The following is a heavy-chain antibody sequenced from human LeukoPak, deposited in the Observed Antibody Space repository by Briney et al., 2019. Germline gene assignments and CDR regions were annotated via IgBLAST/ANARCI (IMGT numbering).Heavy chain of an antibody. CDR3: ARELAAAGTSPYYYYGMDV. CDR1: GHTFTGYY. CDR2: INPNSGGT. V-gene: IGHV1-2*02. D-gene: IGHD6-13*01. Sequence: ASVKVSCKASGHTFTGYYMHWVRQAPGQGLEWMGWINPNSGGTNYAQKFQGRVTMTRDTSISTAYMELSRLRSDDTAVYYCARELAAAGTSPYYYYGMDVWGQGTTVTVSS. J-gene: IGHJ6*02.